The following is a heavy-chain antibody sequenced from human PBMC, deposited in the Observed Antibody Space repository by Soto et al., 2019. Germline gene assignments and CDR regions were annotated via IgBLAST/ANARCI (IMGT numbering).Heavy chain of an antibody. J-gene: IGHJ6*03. Sequence: QVQLVHSGAEVKKPGSSVKVSCEASGGTFTSYIFTWVRQAPGQGLEWMGRSIPIQGTADYALKFQDRVTMTADTSSKTAYMELRSLRPDDTAVYYCAKNLVFVDHAYMDVWGKGTTVTVSS. V-gene: IGHV1-69*08. D-gene: IGHD2-21*01. CDR2: SIPIQGTA. CDR3: AKNLVFVDHAYMDV. CDR1: GGTFTSYI.